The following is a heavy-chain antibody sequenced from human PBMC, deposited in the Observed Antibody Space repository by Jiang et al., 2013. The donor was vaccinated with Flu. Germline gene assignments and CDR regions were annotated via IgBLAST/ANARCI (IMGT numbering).Heavy chain of an antibody. Sequence: SGAEVKKPGSSVKVSCKASGDTFNNYPITWVRQAPGQGLEWMGGIIPVVGTTHYAQKFQGRVTITADKSTTTAYMELSTLRSEDTAVYYCARDRYHDNSGNYFESIYWGQGTLVTVSS. CDR2: IIPVVGTT. D-gene: IGHD3-22*01. V-gene: IGHV1-69*06. CDR1: GDTFNNYP. J-gene: IGHJ4*02. CDR3: ARDRYHDNSGNYFESIY.